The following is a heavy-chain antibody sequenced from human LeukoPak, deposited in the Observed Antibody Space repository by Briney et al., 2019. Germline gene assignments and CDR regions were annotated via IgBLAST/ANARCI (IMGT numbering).Heavy chain of an antibody. V-gene: IGHV4-59*01. Sequence: SETLSLTCTVSGGSISSYYWSWIRQPPGKGLEWIGYIYYSGSTNYNPSLKSRVTISVDTSKNQFPLKLSSVTAADTAVYYCARRGSSWYWDAFDIWGQGTMVTVSS. D-gene: IGHD6-13*01. CDR2: IYYSGST. CDR1: GGSISSYY. CDR3: ARRGSSWYWDAFDI. J-gene: IGHJ3*02.